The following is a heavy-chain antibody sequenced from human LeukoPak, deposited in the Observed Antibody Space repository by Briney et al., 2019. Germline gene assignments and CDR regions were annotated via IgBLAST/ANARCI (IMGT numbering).Heavy chain of an antibody. D-gene: IGHD2-2*01. CDR2: IKQDGSEK. CDR1: GITFSSYW. Sequence: GGSLRLSCAASGITFSSYWMSWVRQAPGKGREWVANIKQDGSEKYYVDSVKGRFTISRDNAKNSLYLQMNSLRAEDTAVYYCARDTRVPAAMNYWGQGTLVTVSS. CDR3: ARDTRVPAAMNY. J-gene: IGHJ4*02. V-gene: IGHV3-7*01.